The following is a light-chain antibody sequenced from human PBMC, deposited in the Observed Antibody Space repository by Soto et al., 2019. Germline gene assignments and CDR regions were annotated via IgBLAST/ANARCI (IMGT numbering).Light chain of an antibody. J-gene: IGLJ1*01. CDR2: EVS. CDR1: SPDFG. V-gene: IGLV2-14*01. Sequence: QSALTQPASVSGSPGQSITISCSGISPDFGVSWYQHFPGKAPKLLIFEVSNRPSGVSTRFSGSKSGNMAFLTISGLQSEDEGLYHCSSYAGSTNPRVFGTGTKVTVL. CDR3: SSYAGSTNPRV.